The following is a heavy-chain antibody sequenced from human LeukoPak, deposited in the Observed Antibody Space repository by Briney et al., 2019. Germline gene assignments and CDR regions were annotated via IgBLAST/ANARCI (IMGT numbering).Heavy chain of an antibody. CDR3: AKAPVTSCRGAYCYPFDS. CDR1: GTTLITYA. D-gene: IGHD2-21*01. J-gene: IGHJ4*02. CDR2: ISSSDAGT. Sequence: GGSLRLSCAPSGTTLITYAMSWVRQTPGKGLEWVAAISSSDAGTYHADSVRGRFTISRDNSKNTLYLQMNSLRAEDAAVYFCAKAPVTSCRGAYCYPFDSWGQGTLVTVSS. V-gene: IGHV3-23*01.